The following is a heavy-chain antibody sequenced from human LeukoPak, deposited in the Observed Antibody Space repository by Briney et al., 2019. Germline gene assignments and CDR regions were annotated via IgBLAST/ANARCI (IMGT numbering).Heavy chain of an antibody. CDR1: GFSLSTSGVG. CDR2: IYWNDNK. D-gene: IGHD1-26*01. V-gene: IGHV2-5*01. Sequence: SGPTLVKPTQTLTLTCTFSGFSLSTSGVGVGWIRQPPGKALEWLALIYWNDNKRYSPSPKSRLTITKDTSKNQVVLTMTTMDPVDTATYFCAHGRIVGATGAFDIWGQGTMVTVSS. CDR3: AHGRIVGATGAFDI. J-gene: IGHJ3*02.